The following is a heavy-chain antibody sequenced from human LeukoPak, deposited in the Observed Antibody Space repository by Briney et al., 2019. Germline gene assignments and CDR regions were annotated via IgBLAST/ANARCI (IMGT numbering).Heavy chain of an antibody. CDR2: IGAAGDI. CDR1: GFTFSRFD. V-gene: IGHV3-13*01. CDR3: ARENVLAVAGTNYYYGMDV. Sequence: GGSLRLSCGASGFTFSRFDMHWVRQGRGKALEWVATIGAAGDIYYSDSVNGRFTISRENAENTLYLQMNSLRGGDTAVYYCARENVLAVAGTNYYYGMDVWGQGTTVTVPS. D-gene: IGHD6-19*01. J-gene: IGHJ6*02.